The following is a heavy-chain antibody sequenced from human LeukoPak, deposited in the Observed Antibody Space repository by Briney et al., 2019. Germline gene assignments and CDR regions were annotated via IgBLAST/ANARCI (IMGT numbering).Heavy chain of an antibody. V-gene: IGHV3-23*01. CDR3: ATGVPAAIMGAFDI. CDR2: ISGSGTST. D-gene: IGHD2-2*02. Sequence: GGSLRLSCVASGFTFSNYVMNWVRQAPGKGLECVSSISGSGTSTYYADSVKGRFTISRDNSKNTLYLQMNSLRVEDTAVYYCATGVPAAIMGAFDIWGQGTMVTVSS. J-gene: IGHJ3*02. CDR1: GFTFSNYV.